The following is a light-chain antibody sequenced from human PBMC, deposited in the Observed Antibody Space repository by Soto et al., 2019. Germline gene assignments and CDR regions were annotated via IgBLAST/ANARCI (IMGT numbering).Light chain of an antibody. V-gene: IGKV3-20*01. CDR1: QTVNRNY. CDR2: GVS. J-gene: IGKJ1*01. Sequence: EIVLTQSPGTLALSLGDEATLSCTASQTVNRNYLAWYLQKPAQPPRLLIYGVSNRAPGVPDRFSGGGSGTEFTLTIARLEPDDFGTYYCQQSIASPRTFGQGTRMEVK. CDR3: QQSIASPRT.